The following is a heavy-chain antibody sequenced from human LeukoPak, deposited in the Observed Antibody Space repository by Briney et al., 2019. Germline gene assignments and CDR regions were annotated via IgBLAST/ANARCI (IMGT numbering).Heavy chain of an antibody. Sequence: PGGSLRLSCAASGFTFDDYAMHWVRQAPGKGLEWVSGISWNSGSIGYADSVKGRFTISRDNAKNSLYLQMNSLRAEDTALYYCAKGQTSRGYSGYDDWFDPWGQGTLVTVSS. CDR1: GFTFDDYA. V-gene: IGHV3-9*01. CDR2: ISWNSGSI. D-gene: IGHD5-12*01. J-gene: IGHJ5*02. CDR3: AKGQTSRGYSGYDDWFDP.